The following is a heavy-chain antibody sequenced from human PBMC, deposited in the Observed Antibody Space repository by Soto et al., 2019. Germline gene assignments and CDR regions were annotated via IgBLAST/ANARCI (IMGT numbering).Heavy chain of an antibody. J-gene: IGHJ3*02. CDR1: GLTFSSYA. Sequence: QVQLVESGGGVVQPGRSLRLSCAVSGLTFSSYAMHWVRQAPGKGLEWVAIISYDGSNKYYADSVKGRFTISRDNSKKTLYLQMNSLRAEDAAVYDCAREGGYCSGGRCYSFAFDIWGQGTVVTVS. D-gene: IGHD2-15*01. CDR3: AREGGYCSGGRCYSFAFDI. CDR2: ISYDGSNK. V-gene: IGHV3-30-3*01.